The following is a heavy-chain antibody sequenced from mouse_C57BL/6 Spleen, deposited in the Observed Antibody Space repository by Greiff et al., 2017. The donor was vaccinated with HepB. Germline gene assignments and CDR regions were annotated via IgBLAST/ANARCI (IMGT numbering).Heavy chain of an antibody. CDR1: GYAFSSSW. V-gene: IGHV1-82*01. J-gene: IGHJ2*01. Sequence: VQLQQSGPELVKPGASVKISCKASGYAFSSSWMNWVKQRPGKGLEWIGRIYPGDGDTNYNGKFKGKATLTADKSSSTAYMQLSSLTSEDSAVYCCARARDYGTFDYWGQGTTLTVSS. CDR2: IYPGDGDT. CDR3: ARARDYGTFDY. D-gene: IGHD1-1*01.